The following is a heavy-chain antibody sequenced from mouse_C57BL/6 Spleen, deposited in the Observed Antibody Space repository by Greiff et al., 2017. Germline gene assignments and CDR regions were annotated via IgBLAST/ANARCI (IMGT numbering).Heavy chain of an antibody. CDR1: GYTFTSYW. CDR3: ARGYYGSSYDY. Sequence: VQLQQPGAELVKPGASVKLSCKASGYTFTSYWMHWVRQRPGQGLEWIGMIHPNSGSTNYNEKFKSKATLTVDKSSSTAYMQLSSLTSEDSAVYYCARGYYGSSYDYWGQGTTLTVSS. D-gene: IGHD1-1*01. CDR2: IHPNSGST. V-gene: IGHV1-64*01. J-gene: IGHJ2*01.